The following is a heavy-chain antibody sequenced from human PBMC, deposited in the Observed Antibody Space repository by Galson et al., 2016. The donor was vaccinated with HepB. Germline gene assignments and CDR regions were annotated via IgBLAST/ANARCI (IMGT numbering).Heavy chain of an antibody. D-gene: IGHD6-13*01. J-gene: IGHJ1*01. V-gene: IGHV3-23*01. CDR2: ISSCGTT. CDR3: AKDRDSNWYEKYFQH. Sequence: SLILSCAASGFTFNIYAMSWVRLTPGKGLEWVSDISSCGTTYDADSVKSRITISRDNSKNPLSLQMNSLRAEDTAVYSCAKDRDSNWYEKYFQHWGQGTLVTVSS. CDR1: GFTFNIYA.